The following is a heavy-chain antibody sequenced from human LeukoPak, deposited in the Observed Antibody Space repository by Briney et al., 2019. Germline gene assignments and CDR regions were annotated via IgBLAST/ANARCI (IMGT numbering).Heavy chain of an antibody. CDR2: IYYSGST. D-gene: IGHD7-27*01. J-gene: IGHJ4*02. V-gene: IGHV4-39*01. Sequence: SETLSLTCTVSGGSISSSSYYWGWIRQPPGKGLEWIGSIYYSGSTYYNPSLKSRVTISVDTSKNQFSLKLSSVTAADTAVYYCARNPLGTGDYWGRGTLVTVSS. CDR3: ARNPLGTGDY. CDR1: GGSISSSSYY.